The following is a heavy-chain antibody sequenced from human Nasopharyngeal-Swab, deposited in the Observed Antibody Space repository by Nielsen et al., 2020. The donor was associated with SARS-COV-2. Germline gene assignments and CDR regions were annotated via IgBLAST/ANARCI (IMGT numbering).Heavy chain of an antibody. D-gene: IGHD3-9*01. V-gene: IGHV4-4*02. CDR1: GGSISSSNW. CDR3: ARGRPLYDILTGYYISSRFDY. Sequence: SETLSLTCAVSGGSISSSNWWSWVRQPPGKGLEWIGEIYHSGSTNYNPSLKSRVTISVDKSKNQFSLKLSSVTAADTAVYYCARGRPLYDILTGYYISSRFDYWGQGTLVTVSS. J-gene: IGHJ4*02. CDR2: IYHSGST.